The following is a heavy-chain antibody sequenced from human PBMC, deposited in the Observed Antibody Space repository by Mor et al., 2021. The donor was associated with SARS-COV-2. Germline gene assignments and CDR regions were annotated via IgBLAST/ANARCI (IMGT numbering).Heavy chain of an antibody. Sequence: VSAISGSGGSTYYADSVKGRFTISRDNSKNTLYLQMNSLRAEDTAVYYCAKDTLDKKFDYWGQGTLVTVSS. CDR3: AKDTLDKKFDY. J-gene: IGHJ4*02. D-gene: IGHD3-9*01. V-gene: IGHV3-23*01. CDR2: ISGSGGST.